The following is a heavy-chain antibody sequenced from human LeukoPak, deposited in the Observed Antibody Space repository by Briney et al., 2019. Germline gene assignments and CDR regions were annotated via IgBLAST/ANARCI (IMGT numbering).Heavy chain of an antibody. CDR1: GGSISSHY. V-gene: IGHV4-59*08. CDR2: IYYSGST. CDR3: ARKSPIDTSFDY. D-gene: IGHD3-16*01. Sequence: SETLSLTCTASGGSISSHYWSWIRQPPGKGLEWIGYIYYSGSTNYNPSLKSRVTISVDTSKNQFSLNLTSVTAADTAVYYCARKSPIDTSFDYWGQGTLVTVSS. J-gene: IGHJ4*02.